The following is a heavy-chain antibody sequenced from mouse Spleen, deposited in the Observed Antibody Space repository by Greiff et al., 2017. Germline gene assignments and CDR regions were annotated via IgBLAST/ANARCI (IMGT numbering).Heavy chain of an antibody. CDR3: ARPGDYDAWFAY. V-gene: IGHV1-82*01. CDR1: GYAFSSSW. CDR2: IYPGDGDT. Sequence: VQLQQSGPELVKPGASVKISCKASGYAFSSSWMNWVKQRPGKGLEWIGRIYPGDGDTNYNGKFKGKATLTADKSSSTAYMQLSSLTSEDSAVYFCARPGDYDAWFAYWGQGTLVTVSA. J-gene: IGHJ3*01. D-gene: IGHD2-4*01.